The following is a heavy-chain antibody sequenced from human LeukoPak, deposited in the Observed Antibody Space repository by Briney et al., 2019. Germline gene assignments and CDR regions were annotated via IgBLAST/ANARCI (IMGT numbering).Heavy chain of an antibody. J-gene: IGHJ4*02. Sequence: GASVKVSCKASGYTFTGYYMHWVRQAPGQGLEWMGWINPNSGGTNYAQKFQGRVTMTRVTSISTAYMELSRLRSDDTVVYYCARKYARRGQDLIDYWGQGTLVTVSS. CDR1: GYTFTGYY. V-gene: IGHV1-2*02. CDR2: INPNSGGT. D-gene: IGHD3-16*01. CDR3: ARKYARRGQDLIDY.